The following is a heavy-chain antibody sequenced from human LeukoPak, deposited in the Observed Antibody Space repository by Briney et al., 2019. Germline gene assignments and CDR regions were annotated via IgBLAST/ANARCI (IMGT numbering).Heavy chain of an antibody. D-gene: IGHD2-2*01. CDR2: ISSSSSYI. V-gene: IGHV3-21*01. Sequence: KTGGSLRLSCAASGFTFSSYSMNWVRQAPGKGLEWVSSISSSSSYIYYADLVKGRFTISRDNAKNSLYLQMNSLRAEDTAVYYCARDRGSSTSCYVTYWGQGTLVTVSS. J-gene: IGHJ4*02. CDR3: ARDRGSSTSCYVTY. CDR1: GFTFSSYS.